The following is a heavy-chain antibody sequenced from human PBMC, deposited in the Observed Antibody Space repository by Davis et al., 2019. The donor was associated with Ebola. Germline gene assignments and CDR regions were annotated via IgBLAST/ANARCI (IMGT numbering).Heavy chain of an antibody. J-gene: IGHJ4*02. Sequence: MPSETLSLTCTVSGGSISSSSYYWGWIRQPPGKGLEWFGSIYYSGSTYYNPSLKSRVTISVDTSKNQFSLKLSSVTAADTAVYYCTRGRYYDLDWGQGTLVTVSS. CDR1: GGSISSSSYY. V-gene: IGHV4-39*07. CDR2: IYYSGST. D-gene: IGHD3-9*01. CDR3: TRGRYYDLD.